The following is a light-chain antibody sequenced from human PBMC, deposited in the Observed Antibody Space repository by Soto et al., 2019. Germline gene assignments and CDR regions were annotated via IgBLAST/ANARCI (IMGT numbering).Light chain of an antibody. CDR2: DVS. J-gene: IGLJ1*01. Sequence: QWALTQPASVSGAPGQSLTISCTGTSSDDGGYEFVSWYQQHPDNAPKLIIYDVSDRPSGESSRFSGSKSANTASLTISGLQAEDEADYYCSSYTSSGTYVFGTGTKVTVL. V-gene: IGLV2-14*01. CDR3: SSYTSSGTYV. CDR1: SSDDGGYEF.